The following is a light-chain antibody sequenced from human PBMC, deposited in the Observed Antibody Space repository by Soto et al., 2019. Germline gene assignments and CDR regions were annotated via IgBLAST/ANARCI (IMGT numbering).Light chain of an antibody. J-gene: IGLJ1*01. CDR1: SSDIGGYNY. Sequence: RSVNVSPRGGVTIIKTGTSSDIGGYNYVSWYQQHPGKAPKLMIYDVTKRPSGVPNRFSGSKSGNTASLTISGLQAYGEADYYCCSHAGRYSFYVFGTGTKVTVL. CDR3: CSHAGRYSFYV. CDR2: DVT. V-gene: IGLV2-11*01.